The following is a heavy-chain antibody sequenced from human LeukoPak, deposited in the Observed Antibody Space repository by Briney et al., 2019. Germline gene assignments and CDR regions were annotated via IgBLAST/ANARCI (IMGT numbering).Heavy chain of an antibody. D-gene: IGHD3-10*01. Sequence: PSETLSLTCTVSGGSISSSNYYWGWIRRPPGGGLEWIGSIFYTGSTYYNPSLKSRVTVSVDTSKNQFSLKLNSVTAADTAVYYCARLTMVRGVDCWGQGTLVTVSS. CDR1: GGSISSSNYY. V-gene: IGHV4-39*01. CDR3: ARLTMVRGVDC. CDR2: IFYTGST. J-gene: IGHJ4*02.